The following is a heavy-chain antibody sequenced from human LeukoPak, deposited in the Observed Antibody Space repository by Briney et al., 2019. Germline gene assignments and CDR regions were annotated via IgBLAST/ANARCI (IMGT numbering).Heavy chain of an antibody. J-gene: IGHJ4*02. Sequence: ASVKVSCKASGYTFTSYGINWVRQAPGQGLEWMGWISAYNGNTNYAQKLQGRVTMTTDTSTSTAYMELRSLRSEDMAVYYCAREYYGGYVDYWGQGTLVTVSS. CDR1: GYTFTSYG. D-gene: IGHD3-10*01. V-gene: IGHV1-18*03. CDR3: AREYYGGYVDY. CDR2: ISAYNGNT.